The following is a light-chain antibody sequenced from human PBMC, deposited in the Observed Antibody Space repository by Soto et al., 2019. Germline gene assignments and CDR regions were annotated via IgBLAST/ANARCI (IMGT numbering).Light chain of an antibody. J-gene: IGKJ2*01. V-gene: IGKV1-39*01. CDR3: QQSYSTPYT. CDR1: QRITTY. CDR2: TAA. Sequence: IHMTQSPSSLSASVGDRVTITCRASQRITTYLNWYQQKPEKAPKLLISTAATLQGGVPSRFSGSGSGTDFTLTITTLHPEDFATYFCQQSYSTPYTFGQGTKLEIK.